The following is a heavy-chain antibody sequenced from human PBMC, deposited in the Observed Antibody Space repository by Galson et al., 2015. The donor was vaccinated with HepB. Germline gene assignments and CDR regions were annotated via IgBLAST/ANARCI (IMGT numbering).Heavy chain of an antibody. CDR2: ISYDGSNK. Sequence: SCKASGYTFTSYAMHWVRQAPGKGLEWVAVISYDGSNKYYADSVKGRFTISRDNSKNTLYLQMNSLRAEDTAVYYCARALSVYWGQGTLVTVSS. CDR1: GYTFTSYA. V-gene: IGHV3-30-3*01. D-gene: IGHD6-25*01. J-gene: IGHJ4*02. CDR3: ARALSVY.